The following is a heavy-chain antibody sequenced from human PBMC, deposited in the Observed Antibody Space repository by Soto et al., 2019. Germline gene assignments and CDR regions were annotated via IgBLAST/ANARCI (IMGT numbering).Heavy chain of an antibody. V-gene: IGHV4-31*03. CDR2: IYYSGST. CDR1: GGSISSGGYY. Sequence: SETLSLTCTVSGGSISSGGYYWSWIRQHPGKGLEWIGYIYYSGSTYYNPSLKSRVTISVDTSKNQFSLKLSSVTAADTAVHYCARGRSGFGEDAFDIWGQGTMVTVSS. D-gene: IGHD3-10*01. J-gene: IGHJ3*02. CDR3: ARGRSGFGEDAFDI.